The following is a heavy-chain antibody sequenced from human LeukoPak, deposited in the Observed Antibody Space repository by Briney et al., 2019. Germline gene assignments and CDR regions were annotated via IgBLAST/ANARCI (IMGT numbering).Heavy chain of an antibody. CDR1: GFRFSDHW. CDR2: IRNDGAEI. D-gene: IGHD3-10*01. Sequence: GGSLRLSCVGSGFRFSDHWMSWVRQAPGKGLQWVAYIRNDGAEIYYVDPVKARFTISRDNVRTSLYLQMDNLRVDDTAVYYCGRGHYGLDVWGQGTTVIVSS. V-gene: IGHV3-7*01. J-gene: IGHJ6*02. CDR3: GRGHYGLDV.